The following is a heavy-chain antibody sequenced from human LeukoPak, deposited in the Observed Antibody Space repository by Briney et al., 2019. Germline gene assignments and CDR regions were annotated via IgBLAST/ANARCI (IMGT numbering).Heavy chain of an antibody. Sequence: PGRSLRLPCAASGFTFSSYGMHWVRQAPGKGLEWVAVIWYDGSNKYYADSVKGRFTISRDNSKNTLYLQMNSLRAEDTAVYYCTTEGSSSRIFDYWGQGTLVTVSS. CDR1: GFTFSSYG. CDR2: IWYDGSNK. V-gene: IGHV3-33*01. D-gene: IGHD6-6*01. J-gene: IGHJ4*02. CDR3: TTEGSSSRIFDY.